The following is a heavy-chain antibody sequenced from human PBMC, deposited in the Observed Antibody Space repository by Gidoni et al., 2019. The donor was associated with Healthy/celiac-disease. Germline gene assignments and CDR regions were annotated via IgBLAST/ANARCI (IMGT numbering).Heavy chain of an antibody. CDR2: ISSNGGST. CDR3: ARGPVGAIRGYFDY. Sequence: EVQLVESGEGLVQPGGSLRLSCPASGFTFSSYAMHWVRQAPGKGLEYVSAISSNGGSTYYADSVKGRFTISRDNSKNTLYLQMGSLRAEDMAVYYCARGPVGAIRGYFDYWGQGTLVTVSS. D-gene: IGHD1-26*01. V-gene: IGHV3-64*02. CDR1: GFTFSSYA. J-gene: IGHJ4*02.